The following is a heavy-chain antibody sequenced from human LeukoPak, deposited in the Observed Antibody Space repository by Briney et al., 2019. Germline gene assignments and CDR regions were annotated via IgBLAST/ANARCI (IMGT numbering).Heavy chain of an antibody. CDR2: ISSSSSYI. CDR1: GFTFSSYS. J-gene: IGHJ4*02. D-gene: IGHD3-9*01. Sequence: GGSLRLSCAASGFTFSSYSMNWVRQAPGKGLEWVSSISSSSSYIYYADSVKGRFTISRDNAKNSLYLQMNSLRAEDTAVYYCARDLNWDILTGFVDHDYWGQGTLVTVSS. V-gene: IGHV3-21*01. CDR3: ARDLNWDILTGFVDHDY.